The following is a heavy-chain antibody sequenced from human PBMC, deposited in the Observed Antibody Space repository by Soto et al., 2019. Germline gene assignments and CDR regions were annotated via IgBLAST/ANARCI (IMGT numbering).Heavy chain of an antibody. CDR1: GDSITSDTYY. D-gene: IGHD4-17*01. J-gene: IGHJ6*02. V-gene: IGHV4-31*02. Sequence: LSETLSLTCIISGDSITSDTYYWNWIRQPPGKGLEWIGYIYSSGSTSCSPSLKSRVTISLDTSNNQFSLRLTSVTAADTAVYYCAREHMDSVTYLYGMNVWGQGTTVTVSS. CDR3: AREHMDSVTYLYGMNV. CDR2: IYSSGST.